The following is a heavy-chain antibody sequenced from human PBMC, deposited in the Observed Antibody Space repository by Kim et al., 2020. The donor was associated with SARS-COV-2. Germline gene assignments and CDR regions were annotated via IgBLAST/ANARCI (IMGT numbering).Heavy chain of an antibody. V-gene: IGHV4-61*01. Sequence: SETLSLTCTVSGGSVISGSFYWAWVRQPPGKGLEWIGYIHGGGAADYNPSLKGRVTISIDTSNNRHSLRLDSVSAADTAIYYCARDYYHSSLSMDVWGQGTSVTVSS. J-gene: IGHJ6*02. CDR2: IHGGGAA. CDR1: GGSVISGSFY. CDR3: ARDYYHSSLSMDV. D-gene: IGHD3-22*01.